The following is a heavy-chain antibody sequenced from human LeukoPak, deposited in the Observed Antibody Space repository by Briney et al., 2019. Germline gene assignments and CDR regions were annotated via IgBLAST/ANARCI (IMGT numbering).Heavy chain of an antibody. D-gene: IGHD3-16*02. CDR1: GGSISSSSYY. Sequence: SENLSLTCTVSGGSISSSSYYWGWIRQPPGKGLEWIGRIYYIGSTYYNPSLKSRVTISVDTSKIQFSLKLSSVTAADTAVYYCASLFYDYVWGSYRYTGFDYWGQGTLVTVSS. J-gene: IGHJ4*02. CDR3: ASLFYDYVWGSYRYTGFDY. CDR2: IYYIGST. V-gene: IGHV4-39*01.